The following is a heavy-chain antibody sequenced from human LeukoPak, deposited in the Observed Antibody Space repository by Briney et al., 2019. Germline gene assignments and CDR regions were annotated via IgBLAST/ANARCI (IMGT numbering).Heavy chain of an antibody. Sequence: SETLSLTCTDSGGSISSYYWSWIRQPAGKGLEWIGRIYTSGSTNYNPSLKSRVTMSVDTSKSQFSLKLKSVTAADTAVYYCARGYYGGAVDSWGQGILVIVSS. D-gene: IGHD3-16*01. CDR3: ARGYYGGAVDS. V-gene: IGHV4-4*07. J-gene: IGHJ4*02. CDR2: IYTSGST. CDR1: GGSISSYY.